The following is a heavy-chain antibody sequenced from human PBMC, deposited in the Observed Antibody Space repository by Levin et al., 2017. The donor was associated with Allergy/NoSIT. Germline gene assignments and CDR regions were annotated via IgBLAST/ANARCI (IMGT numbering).Heavy chain of an antibody. CDR2: ISGHNEDT. D-gene: IGHD2-15*01. Sequence: RASVKVSCKASGYTFAEYGVSWVRQAPGQGLEWMGWISGHNEDTNYAQKVQARVTLATDASTSTAYMELRSLGPDDTAVYYCARLILGGESYYYGLDVWGQGTDVIVS. CDR1: GYTFAEYG. V-gene: IGHV1-18*01. CDR3: ARLILGGESYYYGLDV. J-gene: IGHJ6*02.